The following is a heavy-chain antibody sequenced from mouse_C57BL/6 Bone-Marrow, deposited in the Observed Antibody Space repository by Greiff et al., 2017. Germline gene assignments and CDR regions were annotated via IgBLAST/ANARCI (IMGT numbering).Heavy chain of an antibody. CDR1: GYTFTSHW. CDR2: IFPGGGGT. CDR3: APYDAWFAY. Sequence: QVQLQQSGPELVRPGASVKISCTAPGYTFTSHWMQWVRQRPGQGLEWIGEIFPGGGGTYYNEKFKGKATLTVDPSSSTAYMQLSSLTSEDSAVYFCAPYDAWFAYWGQGTLVTVSA. J-gene: IGHJ3*01. V-gene: IGHV1-56*01. D-gene: IGHD2-12*01.